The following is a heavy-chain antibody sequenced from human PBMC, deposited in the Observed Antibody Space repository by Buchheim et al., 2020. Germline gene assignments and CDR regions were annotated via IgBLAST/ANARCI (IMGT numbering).Heavy chain of an antibody. CDR1: GFTFSSYW. V-gene: IGHV3-7*01. CDR2: IKQDGSEK. D-gene: IGHD4-23*01. CDR3: ARDRNSVVRPAPFFDY. J-gene: IGHJ4*02. Sequence: EVQLVESGGGLVQPGGSLRLSCAASGFTFSSYWMSWVRQAPGKGLEWVANIKQDGSEKYYVDSVKGQFTISRDNAKNSLYLQMNSLRAEDTAVYYCARDRNSVVRPAPFFDYWGQGTL.